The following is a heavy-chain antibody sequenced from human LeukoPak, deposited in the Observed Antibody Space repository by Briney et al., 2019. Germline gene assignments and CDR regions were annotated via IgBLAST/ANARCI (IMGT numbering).Heavy chain of an antibody. CDR1: GFTFSSYA. CDR2: ISYDGSNK. V-gene: IGHV3-30-3*01. J-gene: IGHJ6*02. Sequence: GGSLRLSCAASGFTFSSYAMNWVRQAPGKGLEWVSVISYDGSNKYYADSVKGRFTISRDNSKNTLNLQMNSLRAEDTAVYYCARVPSTIRYGHYYGMDVWGQGTTVTVSS. CDR3: ARVPSTIRYGHYYGMDV. D-gene: IGHD1-1*01.